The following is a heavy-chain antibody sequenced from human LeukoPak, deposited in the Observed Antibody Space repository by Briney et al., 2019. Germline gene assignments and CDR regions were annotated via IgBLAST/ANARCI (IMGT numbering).Heavy chain of an antibody. CDR1: RYTFTGYY. CDR2: INPYSGGT. CDR3: ARDFENSAIDY. D-gene: IGHD3-9*01. J-gene: IGHJ4*02. V-gene: IGHV1-2*02. Sequence: EASVKVSCKASRYTFTGYYMHWVRQAPGQGLEYMGWINPYSGGTNYTQKFRGRVTMTRDTSISTAYMELSRLRSDDTAVYYCARDFENSAIDYWGQGTLVTVSS.